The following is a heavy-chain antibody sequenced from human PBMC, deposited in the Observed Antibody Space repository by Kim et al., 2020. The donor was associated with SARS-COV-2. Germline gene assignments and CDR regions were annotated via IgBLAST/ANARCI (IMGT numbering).Heavy chain of an antibody. Sequence: GGSLRLSCAASGFTFSSYGMHWVRQAPGKGLEWVAVIWYDGSNKYYADSVKGRFTISRDNSKNTLYLQMNSLRAEDTAVYYCARSLQDGYIALGYWGQGTLVTVSS. CDR1: GFTFSSYG. D-gene: IGHD5-12*01. V-gene: IGHV3-33*01. CDR2: IWYDGSNK. CDR3: ARSLQDGYIALGY. J-gene: IGHJ4*02.